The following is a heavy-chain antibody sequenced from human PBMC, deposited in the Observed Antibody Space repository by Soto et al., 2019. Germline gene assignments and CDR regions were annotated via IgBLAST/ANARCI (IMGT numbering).Heavy chain of an antibody. Sequence: SETQSLTCTVSGGSISSYYWSWIRQPPGKRLEWIGYIYYSGSTYYNPSLKSRVTISVDTSKNQFSPKLSSVTAADTAVYYCARTPLLWGQGTLVTVSS. D-gene: IGHD1-26*01. J-gene: IGHJ4*02. V-gene: IGHV4-59*12. CDR1: GGSISSYY. CDR3: ARTPLL. CDR2: IYYSGST.